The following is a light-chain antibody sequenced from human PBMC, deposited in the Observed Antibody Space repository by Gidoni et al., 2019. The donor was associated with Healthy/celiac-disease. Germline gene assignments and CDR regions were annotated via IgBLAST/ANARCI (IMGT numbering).Light chain of an antibody. J-gene: IGKJ5*01. Sequence: EIVMTQSPATLSVSPGERATLSCRASQSVSSNLAWYQQKPGQAPRLLIYGASTRATGIPARFSGSGSGTEFTLTISSLQSEDCAVYYCQQYNNWPITFGQXTRLEIK. CDR2: GAS. V-gene: IGKV3-15*01. CDR1: QSVSSN. CDR3: QQYNNWPIT.